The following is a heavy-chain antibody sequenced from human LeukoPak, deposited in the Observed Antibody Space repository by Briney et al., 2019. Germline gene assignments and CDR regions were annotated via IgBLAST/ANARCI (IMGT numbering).Heavy chain of an antibody. J-gene: IGHJ4*02. Sequence: GGSLRLSCAASGFTFSSYGMSWVRQAPGKGLEWVAAISGSGGSTNYADSLKGRFTISRDNSKNTLYLQMNSLRAEDTAVYYCAKTPRYIVVVVARLDYWGQGTLVTVSS. CDR2: ISGSGGST. D-gene: IGHD2-15*01. CDR3: AKTPRYIVVVVARLDY. CDR1: GFTFSSYG. V-gene: IGHV3-23*01.